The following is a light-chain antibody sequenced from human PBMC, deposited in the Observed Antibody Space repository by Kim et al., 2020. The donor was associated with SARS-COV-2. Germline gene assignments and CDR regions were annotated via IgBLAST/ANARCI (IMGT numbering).Light chain of an antibody. V-gene: IGKV1-16*02. J-gene: IGKJ5*01. CDR1: QDIKNN. CDR3: KQYQSYTVT. Sequence: DIQMTQSPSSLTASVGDRVTMTCRASQDIKNNLVWFQQKPGKAPRSQIYAASSLQSGVPSKFSGSGSGTDFTLTISSLQPEDFATYNCKQYQSYTVTVGQGTRLEIK. CDR2: AAS.